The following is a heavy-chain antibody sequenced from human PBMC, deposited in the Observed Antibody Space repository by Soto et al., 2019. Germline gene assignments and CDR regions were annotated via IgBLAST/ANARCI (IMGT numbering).Heavy chain of an antibody. D-gene: IGHD3-10*01. CDR3: AKDPSVFSGEGEFDP. CDR2: ISGSGGST. Sequence: GSLRLSCAASGFTFSSYAMSWVRQAPGKGLEWVSAISGSGGSTYYADSVKGRFTISRDNSKNTLYLQMNSLRAEDTAVYYCAKDPSVFSGEGEFDPWGQGTLVTVSS. CDR1: GFTFSSYA. J-gene: IGHJ5*02. V-gene: IGHV3-23*01.